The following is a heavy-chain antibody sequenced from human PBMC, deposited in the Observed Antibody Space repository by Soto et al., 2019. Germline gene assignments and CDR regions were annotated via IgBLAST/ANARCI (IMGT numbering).Heavy chain of an antibody. CDR2: ISAYNGNT. CDR3: ARAASYYDFWSGYYIDYYYYGMDV. Sequence: VSVKVSCKASGYTFTSYGISWVRQAPGQGLEWMGWISAYNGNTNYAQKLQGRVTMTTDTSTSTAYMELRSLRSDDTAVYYCARAASYYDFWSGYYIDYYYYGMDVWGQGTTVTVSS. D-gene: IGHD3-3*01. CDR1: GYTFTSYG. J-gene: IGHJ6*02. V-gene: IGHV1-18*01.